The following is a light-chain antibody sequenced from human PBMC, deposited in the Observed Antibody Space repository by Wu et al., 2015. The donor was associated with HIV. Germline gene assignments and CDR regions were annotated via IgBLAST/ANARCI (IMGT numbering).Light chain of an antibody. CDR1: QSVGRD. J-gene: IGKJ2*03. CDR3: QQYDDWPPYS. V-gene: IGKV3-15*01. CDR2: DSS. Sequence: EVVMTQSPATLSVSPGERATLSCRTSQSVGRDLAWYQQKPGQAPRLLIYDSSTRAPGIPDRFSGCGSGTEFTLTISSLQSEDLADYYCQQYDDWPPYSFGQGTKLEIK.